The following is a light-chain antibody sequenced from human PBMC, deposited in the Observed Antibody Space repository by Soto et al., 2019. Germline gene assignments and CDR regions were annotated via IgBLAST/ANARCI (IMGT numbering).Light chain of an antibody. J-gene: IGKJ5*01. Sequence: EIVMTQSPATLSVSPGERATLSCRASQYIANLAWYQQKPGQAPRLLIYGASTRATGIPARFSGGGSGTEFTLTISSLQSEDIAVYYCQHYNNWPPITFGQGTRLEIK. CDR1: QYIAN. CDR2: GAS. V-gene: IGKV3-15*01. CDR3: QHYNNWPPIT.